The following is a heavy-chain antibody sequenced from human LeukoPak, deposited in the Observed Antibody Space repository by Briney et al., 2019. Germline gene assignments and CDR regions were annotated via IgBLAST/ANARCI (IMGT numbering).Heavy chain of an antibody. D-gene: IGHD6-19*01. J-gene: IGHJ4*02. CDR1: GFSLSTSGVG. V-gene: IGHV2-5*02. Sequence: SGPTLVKPTQTLTLTCTFSGFSLSTSGVGVGWIRQPPGKTLECLALIYWDDDKRYSPSLKSRLTITKDTSKNQVVLTMTNVDPVDTGTYYCAHRRKDNSGWRPFDYWGQGTLVTVSS. CDR3: AHRRKDNSGWRPFDY. CDR2: IYWDDDK.